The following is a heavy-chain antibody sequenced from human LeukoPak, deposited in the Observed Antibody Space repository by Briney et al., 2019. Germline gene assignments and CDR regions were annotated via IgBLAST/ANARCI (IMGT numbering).Heavy chain of an antibody. CDR3: ARVKSGGSSGYFGY. V-gene: IGHV3-11*01. CDR2: IGESGSPI. J-gene: IGHJ4*02. CDR1: GFTFSDYY. D-gene: IGHD3-22*01. Sequence: GGSLRLSCAASGFTFSDYYMSWIRQAPGKGLEWVSYIGESGSPIYYAESVKGRFTISRDNAEKSLYLHMSSLRAEDTAVYYCARVKSGGSSGYFGYWGQGTLVTVSS.